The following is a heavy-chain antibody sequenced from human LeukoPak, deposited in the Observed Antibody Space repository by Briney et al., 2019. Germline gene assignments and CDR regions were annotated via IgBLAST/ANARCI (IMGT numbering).Heavy chain of an antibody. CDR1: GDSVSSNSGV. V-gene: IGHV6-1*01. CDR3: ARGGFYYYGMDV. Sequence: SQTLSLTCVISGDSVSSNSGVWNWIRQSPSRGLEWLGRTYYRSKWYNDYAVSVKSRITINPDTTKNQFSLQLNSVTPEDTAVYYCARGGFYYYGMDVWGQGTTVTVPS. J-gene: IGHJ6*02. CDR2: TYYRSKWYN.